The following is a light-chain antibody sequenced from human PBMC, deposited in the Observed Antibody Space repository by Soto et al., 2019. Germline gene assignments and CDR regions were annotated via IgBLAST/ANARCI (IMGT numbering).Light chain of an antibody. Sequence: EVVLTQSQGTLSLSPGERATLSCRASQSISSSYFAWYQQKPGQAPRLLVYGVSSRATDVPDRFSGSGSGTDFTLTISRLEPEDFAVYYSQQYTDSRPFGQGSMVAIK. CDR1: QSISSSY. CDR3: QQYTDSRP. J-gene: IGKJ1*01. CDR2: GVS. V-gene: IGKV3-20*01.